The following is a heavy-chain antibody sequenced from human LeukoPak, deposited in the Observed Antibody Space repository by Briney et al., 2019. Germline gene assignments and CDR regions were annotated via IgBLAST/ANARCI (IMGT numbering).Heavy chain of an antibody. CDR3: ARDQWQWLGHFDY. CDR1: GFSLSHYW. Sequence: GGSLRLSCAASGFSLSHYWMSWVRQAPAKGREWVANIKQDGREKYYVDSVKGGFTISRDNAKNSLFLQMNSLRAEDTDVYYCARDQWQWLGHFDYWGQGTLVTVSS. D-gene: IGHD6-19*01. J-gene: IGHJ4*02. V-gene: IGHV3-7*04. CDR2: IKQDGREK.